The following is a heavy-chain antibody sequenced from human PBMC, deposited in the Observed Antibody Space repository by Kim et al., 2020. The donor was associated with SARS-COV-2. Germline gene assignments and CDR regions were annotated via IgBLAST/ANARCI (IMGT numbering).Heavy chain of an antibody. Sequence: GGSLRLSCAASGFTFSSYAMSWVRQSPGKGLEWVSAISGSGASTYYADSVKGRFTISRDNSKNTLYLQMNSLRAEDTAVYYCAKDDSYYDFWSGYYPRQLDYWGQGTLVTVSS. CDR2: ISGSGAST. D-gene: IGHD3-3*01. CDR3: AKDDSYYDFWSGYYPRQLDY. J-gene: IGHJ4*02. CDR1: GFTFSSYA. V-gene: IGHV3-23*01.